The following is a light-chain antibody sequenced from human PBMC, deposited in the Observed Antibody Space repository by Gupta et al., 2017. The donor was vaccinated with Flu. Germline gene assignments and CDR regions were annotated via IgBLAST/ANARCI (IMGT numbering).Light chain of an antibody. J-gene: IGLJ1*01. Sequence: SVLTQPPSVSGAPGQRVTISCTGSSSNIGAGYDVHWSQQLPGTDPKLLIFVNSNRRSGVPDRFSGSKSGTSAALAITGLQAEEEADYYCQSYDSSMSGAVFGTGTKVTVL. CDR1: SSNIGAGYD. CDR3: QSYDSSMSGAV. CDR2: VNS. V-gene: IGLV1-40*01.